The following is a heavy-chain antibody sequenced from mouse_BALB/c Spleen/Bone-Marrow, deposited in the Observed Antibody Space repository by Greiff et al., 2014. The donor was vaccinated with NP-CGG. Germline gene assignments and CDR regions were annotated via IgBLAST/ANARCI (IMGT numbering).Heavy chain of an antibody. CDR1: GYTFTSYW. D-gene: IGHD1-1*01. Sequence: VQLQQSGAELVRPGASVKLSCKASGYTFTSYWINWVKQRPGQGLEWIGNIYPSDSYTNYNQKFKDKATLTVDKSSSTTYMQLSSPTSEDPAVYYSTRSYGSSYEYYFDYWGQGTTLTVSS. J-gene: IGHJ2*01. CDR2: IYPSDSYT. V-gene: IGHV1-69*02. CDR3: TRSYGSSYEYYFDY.